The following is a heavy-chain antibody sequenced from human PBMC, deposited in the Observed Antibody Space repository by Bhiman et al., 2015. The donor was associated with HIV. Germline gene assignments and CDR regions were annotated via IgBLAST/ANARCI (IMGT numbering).Heavy chain of an antibody. J-gene: IGHJ2*01. D-gene: IGHD6-13*01. CDR3: ARGLEQLVHGRYFDL. V-gene: IGHV3-21*03. CDR2: ITSSSRYI. CDR1: GFTFSSYS. Sequence: EVQLEESGGGLVKPGGSLRLSCAASGFTFSSYSMTWVRQAPGKGLEWVSSITSSSRYITYADSVKGRFTISRDNAKNSVYLQMNSLRVEDTAVYKCARGLEQLVHGRYFDLWGRGTLVTVSS.